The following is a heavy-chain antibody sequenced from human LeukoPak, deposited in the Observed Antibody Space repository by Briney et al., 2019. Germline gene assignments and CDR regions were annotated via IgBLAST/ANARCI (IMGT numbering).Heavy chain of an antibody. CDR2: ISGSVGST. CDR1: GFTFSSYA. Sequence: GGSLRLSCAASGFTFSSYAMNWVRLAPGKGLEWVSAISGSVGSTYYADSVKGRFTISRDNSKNTLYLQMNSLRTEDTAIYYCAKPPCSQLMKDWLDRWGQGTLVTVSS. V-gene: IGHV3-23*01. CDR3: AKPPCSQLMKDWLDR. D-gene: IGHD2-8*01. J-gene: IGHJ5*02.